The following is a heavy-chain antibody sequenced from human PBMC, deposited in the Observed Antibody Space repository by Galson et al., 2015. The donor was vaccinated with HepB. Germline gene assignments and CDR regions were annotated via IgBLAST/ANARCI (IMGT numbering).Heavy chain of an antibody. J-gene: IGHJ4*02. D-gene: IGHD3-22*01. CDR1: GFTFSSYA. CDR2: ISGSGGST. V-gene: IGHV3-23*01. Sequence: SLRLSCAASGFTFSSYAMSWVRQAPGKGLEWVSAISGSGGSTYYADSVKGRFTISRDNSKNTLYLQMNSLRAEDTAVYYCAKDPIRGSSGYYPFDYWGQGTLVTVSS. CDR3: AKDPIRGSSGYYPFDY.